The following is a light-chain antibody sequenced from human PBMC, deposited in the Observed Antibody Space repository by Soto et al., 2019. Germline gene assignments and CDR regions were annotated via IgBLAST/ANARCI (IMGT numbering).Light chain of an antibody. CDR2: EVS. V-gene: IGLV2-14*01. J-gene: IGLJ1*01. CDR1: SSDVGGYNY. CDR3: SSYTSSSRYV. Sequence: QSALTQPASVSGSPGQSITISCTGTSSDVGGYNYVSWYQQHPGKAPKLMIYEVSNRPSGVSNRFSGSKSDNTASLTISGLQAEDEADYYCSSYTSSSRYVFGTGTKVTVL.